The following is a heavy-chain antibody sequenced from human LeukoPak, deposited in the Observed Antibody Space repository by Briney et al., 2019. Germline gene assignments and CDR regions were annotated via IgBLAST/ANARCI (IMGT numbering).Heavy chain of an antibody. J-gene: IGHJ6*04. CDR2: IDGSGDRT. Sequence: GESLRLSCAASGFTFINFAMTWVRQSPGKGLEWVSFIDGSGDRTSYADSVKGRFTISRDNSKNTLSLQMNSLRVEDAAVYYCAKTLVPPAHLDSNFYFYGMDVWGEETAVTVSS. D-gene: IGHD4/OR15-4a*01. CDR1: GFTFINFA. CDR3: AKTLVPPAHLDSNFYFYGMDV. V-gene: IGHV3-23*01.